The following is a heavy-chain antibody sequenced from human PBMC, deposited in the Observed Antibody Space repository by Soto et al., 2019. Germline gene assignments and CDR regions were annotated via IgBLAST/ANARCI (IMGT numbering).Heavy chain of an antibody. V-gene: IGHV1-2*02. J-gene: IGHJ6*02. Sequence: ASVKVSCKASGYTFTGDYMHWVRQAPGQGLEWMGWINPNSGGTNYAQKFQGRVTMTRDTSISTAYMELSRLRSDDTAVYYCARDEPMVRGGGMDVWGQGTTVTVSS. CDR3: ARDEPMVRGGGMDV. D-gene: IGHD3-10*01. CDR2: INPNSGGT. CDR1: GYTFTGDY.